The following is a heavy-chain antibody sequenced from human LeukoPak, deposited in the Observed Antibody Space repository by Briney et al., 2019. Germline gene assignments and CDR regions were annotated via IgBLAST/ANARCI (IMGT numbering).Heavy chain of an antibody. V-gene: IGHV4-39*01. CDR3: ARLSKGRYFDYIFDN. CDR1: GGSVSSTEFY. Sequence: PSETLSLTCTVSGGSVSSTEFYWGWIRQPPGKGLPWIGNIYYTGSTYYNPSLNSRVAMSVDTSQNQFSLKMASVTAADTAVYYWARLSKGRYFDYIFDNWGQGTLVTVSS. CDR2: IYYTGST. D-gene: IGHD3-9*01. J-gene: IGHJ4*02.